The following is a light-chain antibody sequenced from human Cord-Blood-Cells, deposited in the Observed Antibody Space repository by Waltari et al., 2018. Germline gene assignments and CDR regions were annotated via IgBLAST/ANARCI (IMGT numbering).Light chain of an antibody. J-gene: IGLJ3*02. V-gene: IGLV1-47*01. Sequence: QSVLTQPPSASGTPGQRVTISCSGSSSNIGSNYVYWYQQLPGTAPKLLIYRNNQRPSGVPDRVAGSKSGTSASRAISGLRSEDEADYYCEAWDDSLSGWVFGGGTKLTVL. CDR2: RNN. CDR1: SSNIGSNY. CDR3: EAWDDSLSGWV.